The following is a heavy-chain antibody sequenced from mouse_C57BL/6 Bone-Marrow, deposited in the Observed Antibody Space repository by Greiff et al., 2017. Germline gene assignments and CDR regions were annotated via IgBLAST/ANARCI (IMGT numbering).Heavy chain of an antibody. V-gene: IGHV5-6*01. CDR3: ARHLLTLYYFDY. D-gene: IGHD4-1*01. CDR2: ISSGGSYT. Sequence: EVKLMESGGDLVKPGGSLKLSCAASGFTFSSYGMSWVRQTPDKRLEWVATISSGGSYTYYPDSVKGRFTISRDNAKNTLYLQMSSLKSEDTAMYYCARHLLTLYYFDYWGQSTTLTVSS. J-gene: IGHJ2*01. CDR1: GFTFSSYG.